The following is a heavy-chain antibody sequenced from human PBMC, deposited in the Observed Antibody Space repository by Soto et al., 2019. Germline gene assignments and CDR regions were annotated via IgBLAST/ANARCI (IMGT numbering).Heavy chain of an antibody. V-gene: IGHV3-30-3*01. J-gene: IGHJ4*02. Sequence: GGSLRLSCAASGFTFSSYAMHWVRQAPGKGLEWVAVISYDGSNKYYADSVKGRFTISRDNSKNTLYLQMNSLRAEDTAVYYCARDLQEDIVATINYFDYWGQGTLVTVSS. CDR3: ARDLQEDIVATINYFDY. CDR2: ISYDGSNK. D-gene: IGHD5-12*01. CDR1: GFTFSSYA.